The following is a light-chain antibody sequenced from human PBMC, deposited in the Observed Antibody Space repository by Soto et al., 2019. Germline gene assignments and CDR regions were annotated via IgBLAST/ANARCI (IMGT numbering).Light chain of an antibody. CDR1: QSVGGS. Sequence: EKELTQSPAPLSLSPGERATLSCRASQSVGGSLAWYQQRPGQAPRLLVYHTSNRATGIPDRFSGSGSGTDFTLTISRLEPEDFALFYCQYHGSSPITFGQRTLLEIK. J-gene: IGKJ5*01. V-gene: IGKV3-20*01. CDR3: QYHGSSPIT. CDR2: HTS.